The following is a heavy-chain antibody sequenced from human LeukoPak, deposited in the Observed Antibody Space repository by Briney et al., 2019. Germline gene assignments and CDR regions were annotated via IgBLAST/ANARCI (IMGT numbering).Heavy chain of an antibody. CDR1: GGSISSSNYY. CDR3: ARGLRYYGSGSYYY. J-gene: IGHJ4*02. Sequence: TVSGGSISSSNYYWGWIRQPPGKGLEWIGSIYYSGSTYYNPSLKSRVTISVDTSKSQFSLKLSSVTAADTAVYYCARGLRYYGSGSYYYWGQGTLVTVSS. V-gene: IGHV4-39*01. D-gene: IGHD3-10*01. CDR2: IYYSGST.